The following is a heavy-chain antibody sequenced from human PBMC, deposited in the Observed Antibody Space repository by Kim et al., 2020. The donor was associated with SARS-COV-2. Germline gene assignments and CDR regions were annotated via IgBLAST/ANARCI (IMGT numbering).Heavy chain of an antibody. CDR1: GFTFSGYG. CDR3: AKRLGPTTPNFDY. V-gene: IGHV3-23*01. D-gene: IGHD1-26*01. Sequence: GGSLRLSCAASGFTFSGYGMSWVRQAPGKGLEWVSAVSGSGADRNYANSVQGRFTISRDNSRKTLFLQMSSLRDEDTAVYYCAKRLGPTTPNFDYWGQGTLVTVSS. CDR2: VSGSGADR. J-gene: IGHJ4*02.